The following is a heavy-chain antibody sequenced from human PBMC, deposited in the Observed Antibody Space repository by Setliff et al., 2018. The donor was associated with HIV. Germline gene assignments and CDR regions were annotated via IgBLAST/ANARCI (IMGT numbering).Heavy chain of an antibody. D-gene: IGHD3-10*01. Sequence: GGSLRLSCAASGFTFSNSGMHWVRQAPGKGLEWVTFIRYDESDKDYADSVKGRFTISRDNSKNTLYLEMNNLRLEDTGVYFCAKGSIWGQGTTVTVSS. CDR3: AKGSI. J-gene: IGHJ6*02. V-gene: IGHV3-30*02. CDR2: IRYDESDK. CDR1: GFTFSNSG.